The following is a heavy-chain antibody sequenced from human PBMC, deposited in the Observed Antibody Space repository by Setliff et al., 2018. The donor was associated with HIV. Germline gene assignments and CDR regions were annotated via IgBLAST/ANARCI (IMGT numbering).Heavy chain of an antibody. CDR1: GFTFSSHG. J-gene: IGHJ5*01. CDR3: AKGLSPITGVGTRFFDS. V-gene: IGHV3-30*02. D-gene: IGHD6-13*01. CDR2: IRYDGSDI. Sequence: GGSLRLSCEASGFTFSSHGMHWLRQAPGKGLEWVTFIRYDGSDIHYADSVKGRFTISRDNSKNTLYLQMNSLRVEDAAVYYCAKGLSPITGVGTRFFDSWGQGTLVTVSS.